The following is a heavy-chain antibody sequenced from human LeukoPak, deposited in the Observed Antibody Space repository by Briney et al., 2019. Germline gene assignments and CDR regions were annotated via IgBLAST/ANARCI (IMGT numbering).Heavy chain of an antibody. Sequence: SETLSLTCAVYGGSFSGYYWSWIRQSPGKGLEWIGEINHSGSTNYNPSLKSRVTISVDTSKTQFSLRLSSVTAADTAVYYCAREGYGSGPPPNACDIWGQGTMVTVSS. V-gene: IGHV4-34*01. J-gene: IGHJ3*02. CDR2: INHSGST. D-gene: IGHD3-10*01. CDR3: AREGYGSGPPPNACDI. CDR1: GGSFSGYY.